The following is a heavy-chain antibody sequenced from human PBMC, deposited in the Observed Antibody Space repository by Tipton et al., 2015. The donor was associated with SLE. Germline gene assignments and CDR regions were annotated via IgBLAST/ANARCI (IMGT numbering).Heavy chain of an antibody. CDR2: IFENGRT. V-gene: IGHV4-59*08. Sequence: TLSLTCTVSDGSINHQYWSWVRQPPGKGLEWIGYIFENGRTNYNPSLKSRVTISVDTSKNQFSLQLTSVTAADTAVYYCARGMLTWRGAIVGVDVWGQGTTVNVSS. CDR3: ARGMLTWRGAIVGVDV. J-gene: IGHJ6*02. D-gene: IGHD2-8*01. CDR1: DGSINHQY.